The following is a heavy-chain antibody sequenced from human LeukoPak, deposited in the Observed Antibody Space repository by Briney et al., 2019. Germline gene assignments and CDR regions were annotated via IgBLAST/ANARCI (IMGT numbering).Heavy chain of an antibody. J-gene: IGHJ5*02. D-gene: IGHD2-15*01. CDR1: GYTFTGYY. V-gene: IGHV1-2*02. CDR3: ARGDCSVSGCHGGNWFDP. Sequence: ASVKVSCKTSGYTFTGYYIHWVRHAPGQGLEWRGWINPNRGATNYAQSFQGRVTMTRDTSTSTAHMELSRLRSDDTAVYYCARGDCSVSGCHGGNWFDPWGQGTLVTVSS. CDR2: INPNRGAT.